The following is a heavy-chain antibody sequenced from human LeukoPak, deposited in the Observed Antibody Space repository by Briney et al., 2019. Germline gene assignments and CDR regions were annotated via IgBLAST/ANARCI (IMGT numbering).Heavy chain of an antibody. V-gene: IGHV4-59*06. J-gene: IGHJ4*02. Sequence: PSETLSLTCTVSGGSISSYYWSWIRQHPGEGLEWIGYIYYSGSTYYNPSLKSRVTISVDTSKNQFSLKLSSVTAADTAVYYCARTNPNDFFDYWGQGTLVTVSS. D-gene: IGHD3-3*01. CDR3: ARTNPNDFFDY. CDR2: IYYSGST. CDR1: GGSISSYY.